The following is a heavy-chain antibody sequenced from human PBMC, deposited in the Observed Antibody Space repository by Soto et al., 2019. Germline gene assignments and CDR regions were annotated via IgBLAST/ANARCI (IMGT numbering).Heavy chain of an antibody. CDR2: ISWNSGSI. V-gene: IGHV3-9*01. Sequence: EVQLVESGGGLVQPGRSLRLSCAASGFTFDDYAMHWVRQAPGKGLEWVSGISWNSGSIGYADSVKGRFTISRDNDKNSLDLQMNILRAEDTAVYYCAKGLYSSSWYWPAQHWGQGTLVTVSS. CDR3: AKGLYSSSWYWPAQH. D-gene: IGHD6-13*01. J-gene: IGHJ1*01. CDR1: GFTFDDYA.